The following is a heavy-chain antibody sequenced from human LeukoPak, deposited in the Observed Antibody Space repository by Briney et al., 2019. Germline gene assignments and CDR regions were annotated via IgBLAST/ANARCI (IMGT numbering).Heavy chain of an antibody. Sequence: ASVKVSCKASGYTFTGHCMHWVRQAPGQGLEWMGWINPNNGGTNYAQKFRGRVTMTRDTSISTAYMELSRLRSDDTAVYYCARGYALYSGRYIDFDYWGQGTLVTVSS. J-gene: IGHJ4*02. V-gene: IGHV1-2*02. CDR3: ARGYALYSGRYIDFDY. CDR2: INPNNGGT. CDR1: GYTFTGHC. D-gene: IGHD1-26*01.